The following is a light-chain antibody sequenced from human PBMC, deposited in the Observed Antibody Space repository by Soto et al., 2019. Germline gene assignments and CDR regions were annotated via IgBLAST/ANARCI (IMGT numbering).Light chain of an antibody. Sequence: DIVMTQSPLSLAVTPGEPASISCRSSQSLLHSNGHNSLDWYLQKPGQSPQLLIYLGSNRASGVTARFSGSGSGTDFTLEISSVEAEDVGVYYCMQTLQTPPAFGQGTKLEIK. J-gene: IGKJ2*01. CDR3: MQTLQTPPA. CDR1: QSLLHSNGHNS. V-gene: IGKV2-28*01. CDR2: LGS.